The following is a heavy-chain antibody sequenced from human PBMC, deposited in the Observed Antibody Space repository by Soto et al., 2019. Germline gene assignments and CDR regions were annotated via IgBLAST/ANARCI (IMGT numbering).Heavy chain of an antibody. CDR2: ISHRGNP. V-gene: IGHV4-4*02. D-gene: IGHD6-19*01. Sequence: SETLSLTCAVSGGSISTDNWWTWVRQPPGKGLEWIAEISHRGNPNYNPSLKSRVTISVDKSKDQFSLKVTSVTAADTAVYYCATSSGWYALDAFDIWGQGTMVTVSS. CDR1: GGSISTDNW. CDR3: ATSSGWYALDAFDI. J-gene: IGHJ3*02.